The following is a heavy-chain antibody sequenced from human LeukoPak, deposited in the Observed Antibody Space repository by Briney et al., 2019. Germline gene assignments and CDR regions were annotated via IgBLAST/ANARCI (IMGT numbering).Heavy chain of an antibody. Sequence: PGGSLRLSCAASGFTFSSYEMNWVRQAPGKGLEWVSYISSGSSSIFYADSVKGRFTISRDNSKNSLYLQMNSLRVEDTAVYYCARPPMVRGVIITGDDVFDIWGQGTMVTVSS. D-gene: IGHD3-10*01. CDR3: ARPPMVRGVIITGDDVFDI. J-gene: IGHJ3*02. CDR1: GFTFSSYE. V-gene: IGHV3-48*03. CDR2: ISSGSSSI.